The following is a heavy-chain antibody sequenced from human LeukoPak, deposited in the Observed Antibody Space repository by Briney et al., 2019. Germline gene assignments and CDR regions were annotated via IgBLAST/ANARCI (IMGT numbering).Heavy chain of an antibody. CDR2: FDPEDGET. CDR1: GYTLTELS. D-gene: IGHD3-10*01. CDR3: AIQNPQPMVRGVDYYYYGMDV. V-gene: IGHV1-24*01. Sequence: ASVKVSCKVSGYTLTELSMHWVRQAPGKGLEWMGGFDPEDGETIYAQKFQGRVTMTEDTSTDTAYMELSSLRSEDTAMYYCAIQNPQPMVRGVDYYYYGMDVWGQGTTVTVSS. J-gene: IGHJ6*02.